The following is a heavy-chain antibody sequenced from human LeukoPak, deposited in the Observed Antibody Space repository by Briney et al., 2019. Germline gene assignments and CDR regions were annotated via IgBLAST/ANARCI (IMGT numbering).Heavy chain of an antibody. CDR2: IKQDGSEK. CDR1: GFTFSNYG. CDR3: ARAQTWTQLWLDY. D-gene: IGHD5-18*01. J-gene: IGHJ4*02. Sequence: PGGSLRLSCAASGFTFSNYGLTWVRQAPGKGLEWVANIKQDGSEKYYVDSVKGRFTISRDNSKDTLFLQMNSLRAEDTAVYYCARAQTWTQLWLDYWGQGTLVTVSS. V-gene: IGHV3-7*01.